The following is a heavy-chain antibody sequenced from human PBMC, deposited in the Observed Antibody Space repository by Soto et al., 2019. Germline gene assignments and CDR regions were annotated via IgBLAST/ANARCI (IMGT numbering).Heavy chain of an antibody. V-gene: IGHV5-51*01. CDR2: IQPFYSDT. CDR3: SRXIIIVAGAMMRHDVFDI. CDR1: GYSFTSYW. Sequence: PGESLKISCKGSGYSFTSYWIVWVLHMPGKCLECMGIIQPFYSDTRYGPSFQGQVTVSADKSISAAYVHCMIVKASDSAIYYCSRXIIIVAGAMMRHDVFDIWGQGTMVTVSS. D-gene: IGHD2-2*01. J-gene: IGHJ3*02.